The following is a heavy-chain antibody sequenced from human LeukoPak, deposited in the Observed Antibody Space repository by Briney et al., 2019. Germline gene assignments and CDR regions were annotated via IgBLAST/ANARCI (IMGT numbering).Heavy chain of an antibody. CDR2: IRSKTFGGTT. D-gene: IGHD5-18*01. J-gene: IGHJ4*02. CDR1: GFTFGTYA. V-gene: IGHV3-49*03. Sequence: GGSLRLSCTSSGFTFGTYAVSWFRQAPGKGLEWVAFIRSKTFGGTTEYAASVEGRFTISRDDSKSIAYLQMNSLKTEDTAAYYCTRYSGRTDYWGQGTLVTVSS. CDR3: TRYSGRTDY.